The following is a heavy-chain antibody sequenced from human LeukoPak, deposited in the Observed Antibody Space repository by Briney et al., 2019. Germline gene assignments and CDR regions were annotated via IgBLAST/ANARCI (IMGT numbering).Heavy chain of an antibody. Sequence: GRSLRLSCAASGFTFDDYAMHWVRQAPGKGLGWVSGISWNSGSIGYADSVKGRFTISRDNAKNSLYLQMNSLRAEDTALYYCAKDLARIAVAYGFDYWGQGTLVTVSS. D-gene: IGHD6-19*01. CDR2: ISWNSGSI. CDR1: GFTFDDYA. V-gene: IGHV3-9*01. J-gene: IGHJ4*02. CDR3: AKDLARIAVAYGFDY.